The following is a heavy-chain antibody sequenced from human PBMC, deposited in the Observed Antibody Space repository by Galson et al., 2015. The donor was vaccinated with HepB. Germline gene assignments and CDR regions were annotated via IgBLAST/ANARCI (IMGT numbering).Heavy chain of an antibody. CDR1: GYTFTSYY. J-gene: IGHJ6*02. Sequence: SVKVSCKASGYTFTSYYMHWVRQAPGQGLEWMGIINPSGGSTSYAQKFQGRVTMTRDTSTSTVYMELSSLRSEDTAVYYCARDPTSGVYYGSGALYGMDVWGQGTTVTVSS. V-gene: IGHV1-46*01. CDR3: ARDPTSGVYYGSGALYGMDV. CDR2: INPSGGST. D-gene: IGHD3-10*01.